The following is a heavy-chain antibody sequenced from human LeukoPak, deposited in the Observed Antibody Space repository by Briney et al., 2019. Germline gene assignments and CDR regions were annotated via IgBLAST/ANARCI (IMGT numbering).Heavy chain of an antibody. Sequence: PSETLSLTCTVSGGSISSSSYYWGWIRQPPGKGLEWIGSIYHSGSTYYNPSLKSRVTISVDTSKNQFSLKLSSVTAADTAVYYCARAAIVVVVAATQGFNYWGQGTLVTVSS. CDR3: ARAAIVVVVAATQGFNY. V-gene: IGHV4-39*07. J-gene: IGHJ4*02. D-gene: IGHD2-15*01. CDR2: IYHSGST. CDR1: GGSISSSSYY.